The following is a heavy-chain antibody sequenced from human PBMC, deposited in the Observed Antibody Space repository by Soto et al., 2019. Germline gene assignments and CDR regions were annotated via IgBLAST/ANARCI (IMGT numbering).Heavy chain of an antibody. CDR2: INPNSGGT. D-gene: IGHD2-15*01. Sequence: QVQLVQSGAEVKKPGASVKVSCKASGYTFTGYYMHWVRQAPGQGLEWMGWINPNSGGTNYAQKFQGRVTMTRDTSISTAYMELSRLRSDDTAVYYCARRFEVVAATYYFDYWGQGTLVTVSS. CDR1: GYTFTGYY. V-gene: IGHV1-2*02. CDR3: ARRFEVVAATYYFDY. J-gene: IGHJ4*02.